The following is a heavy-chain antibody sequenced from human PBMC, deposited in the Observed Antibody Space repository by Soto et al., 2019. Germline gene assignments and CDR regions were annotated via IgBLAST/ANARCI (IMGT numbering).Heavy chain of an antibody. J-gene: IGHJ5*02. D-gene: IGHD2-21*02. Sequence: QVQLVESGGGVVQPGRSLRLSCAASGFTFSSYAMHWVRQAPGKGLEWVAVISYDGSNKYYADSVKGRFTISRDNSKNTLYLQMNSLRAEDTAVYYCARAGSFCGGDCYANWFDPWGQGTLVTVSS. CDR3: ARAGSFCGGDCYANWFDP. CDR1: GFTFSSYA. V-gene: IGHV3-30-3*01. CDR2: ISYDGSNK.